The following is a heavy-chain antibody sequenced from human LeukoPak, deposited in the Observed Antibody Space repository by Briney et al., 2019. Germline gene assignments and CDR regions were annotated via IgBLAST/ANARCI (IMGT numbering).Heavy chain of an antibody. Sequence: GRSLRLSCAASGFTFSSYGMHWVRQVPGKGLEWVAVISYDGSNKYYADSVKGRFTISRDNSKNTLYLQMNSLRAEDTAVYYCAKDRGVRGVITSDSGLGMDVWGQGTTVTVSS. CDR3: AKDRGVRGVITSDSGLGMDV. CDR1: GFTFSSYG. CDR2: ISYDGSNK. V-gene: IGHV3-30*18. J-gene: IGHJ6*02. D-gene: IGHD3-10*01.